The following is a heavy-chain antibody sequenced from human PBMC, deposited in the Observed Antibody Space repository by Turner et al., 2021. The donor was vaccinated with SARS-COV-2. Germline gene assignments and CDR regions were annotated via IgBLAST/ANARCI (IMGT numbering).Heavy chain of an antibody. CDR1: GFTFSSYG. CDR2: IWYDGSNK. Sequence: QVQLVESGGGVVQPGRSLRLSCAASGFTFSSYGMHWVRQAPGKGLEWVAFIWYDGSNKYYADSVKGRFTISRDNSKNTLYLQMNSLRAEDTAVYYCAKDRFFGVEQANWFDPWGQGTLVTVSS. V-gene: IGHV3-33*06. D-gene: IGHD3-3*01. J-gene: IGHJ5*02. CDR3: AKDRFFGVEQANWFDP.